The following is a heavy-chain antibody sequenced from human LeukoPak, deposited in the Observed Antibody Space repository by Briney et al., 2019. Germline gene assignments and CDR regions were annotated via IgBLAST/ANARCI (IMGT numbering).Heavy chain of an antibody. V-gene: IGHV3-30*02. Sequence: GGSLRLSCAASGFTFRSYGMHWVRQAPGKGLEWVAIIRYDGTNKYYADSVKGRFTISRDNSKSTLYLQMNSLRAEDTAVYYCARGYGVVIFGGKNWFDPWGQGTLVTVSS. CDR1: GFTFRSYG. D-gene: IGHD3-3*01. CDR2: IRYDGTNK. CDR3: ARGYGVVIFGGKNWFDP. J-gene: IGHJ5*02.